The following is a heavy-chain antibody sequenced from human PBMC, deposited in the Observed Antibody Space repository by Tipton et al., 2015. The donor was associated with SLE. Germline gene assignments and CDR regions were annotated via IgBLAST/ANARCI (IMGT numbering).Heavy chain of an antibody. Sequence: SLRLSCAASGFSFSTYAMTWVRQAPGKGLEWVSSIRSSGETTYYADSVKGRFTISRDKSKNTLYLQMNSLRAEDTAVYYCAKIASAAMFDYWGQGTLVTVSS. D-gene: IGHD5-18*01. CDR1: GFSFSTYA. CDR3: AKIASAAMFDY. V-gene: IGHV3-23*01. CDR2: IRSSGETT. J-gene: IGHJ4*02.